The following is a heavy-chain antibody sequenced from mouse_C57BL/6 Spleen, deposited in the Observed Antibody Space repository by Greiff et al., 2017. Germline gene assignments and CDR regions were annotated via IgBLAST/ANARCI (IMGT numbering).Heavy chain of an antibody. CDR1: GYTFTDYY. CDR2: INPNNGGT. D-gene: IGHD1-1*01. V-gene: IGHV1-26*01. J-gene: IGHJ1*03. Sequence: EVQLQQSGPELVKPGASVKISCKASGYTFTDYYMNWVKQSHGKSLEWIGDINPNNGGTSYNQKFKGKATLTVDKSSSTAYMELRSLTSEDSAVYYCARGDYGRAPYWYFDVWGTGTTVTVSS. CDR3: ARGDYGRAPYWYFDV.